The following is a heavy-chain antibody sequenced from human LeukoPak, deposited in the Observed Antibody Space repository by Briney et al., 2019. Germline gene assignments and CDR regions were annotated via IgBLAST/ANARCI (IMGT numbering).Heavy chain of an antibody. CDR3: ARDSSGWYYFDY. V-gene: IGHV3-7*01. J-gene: IGHJ4*02. CDR2: INQGGSEK. D-gene: IGHD6-19*01. Sequence: GGSLRLSCAASGFTFSTYWMSWVRQAPGKGLEWVANINQGGSEKYYVDSVKGRFTISRDNAKNSLYLQMNSLRAEDTAVYYCARDSSGWYYFDYWGQGILVTVSS. CDR1: GFTFSTYW.